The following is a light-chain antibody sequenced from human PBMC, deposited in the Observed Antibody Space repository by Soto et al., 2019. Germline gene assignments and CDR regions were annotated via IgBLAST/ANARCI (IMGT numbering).Light chain of an antibody. Sequence: DIQITQSPSSLSASVGDRVTIACRTSQSINTFLNWYEVKPGKAPKLLIYAASSLQSGVPSRFSGSGSGTDFTLTISSLQPEDFATYYCQQSYSIPWTFGQGTKVDIK. J-gene: IGKJ1*01. V-gene: IGKV1-39*01. CDR1: QSINTF. CDR3: QQSYSIPWT. CDR2: AAS.